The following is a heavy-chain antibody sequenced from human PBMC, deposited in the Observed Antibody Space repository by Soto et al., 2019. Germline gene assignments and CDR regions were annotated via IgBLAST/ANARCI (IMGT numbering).Heavy chain of an antibody. J-gene: IGHJ4*02. CDR3: ARARTRDRGFDY. Sequence: SETLSLTCTVSGDSISSNNWWSWVRQSPGKGLEWIGEIYHSGSTYYNPSLKSRVTISVDRSKNQFSLKLSSVTAADTAVYYCARARTRDRGFDYWGQGTLVTVSS. V-gene: IGHV4-4*02. D-gene: IGHD1-1*01. CDR1: GDSISSNNW. CDR2: IYHSGST.